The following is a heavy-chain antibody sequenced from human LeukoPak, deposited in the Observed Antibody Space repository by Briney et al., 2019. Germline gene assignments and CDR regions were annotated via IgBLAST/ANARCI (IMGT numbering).Heavy chain of an antibody. D-gene: IGHD4-11*01. J-gene: IGHJ4*02. CDR2: IGGSGTRT. CDR3: ARDFTVTSFDY. V-gene: IGHV3-23*01. CDR1: GFTFTTYG. Sequence: GGTLRLSCSASGFTFTTYGMNWVRQAPGKGLEWVSGIGGSGTRTYYADSVKGRFTISRDNSKNTLYLQMNSLRAEDTAVYYCARDFTVTSFDYWGQGTLVTVSS.